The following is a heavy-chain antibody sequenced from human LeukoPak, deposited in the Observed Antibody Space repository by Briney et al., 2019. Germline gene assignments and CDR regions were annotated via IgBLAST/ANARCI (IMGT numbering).Heavy chain of an antibody. D-gene: IGHD3-22*01. CDR2: ISGSGGST. V-gene: IGHV3-23*01. CDR3: AKDSSGYFESFDY. Sequence: GGSLILSCAASGFTFSDYSMNWVRQAPGRGLEWVSVISGSGGSTYYADSVKGRFTISRDNSKNTLYLQMNSLRAEDTAVYYCAKDSSGYFESFDYWGQGTLVTVSS. J-gene: IGHJ4*02. CDR1: GFTFSDYS.